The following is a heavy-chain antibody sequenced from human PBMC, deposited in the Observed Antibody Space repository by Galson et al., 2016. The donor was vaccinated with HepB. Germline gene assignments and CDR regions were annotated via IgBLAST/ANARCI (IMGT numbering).Heavy chain of an antibody. CDR3: ATGKDIVVVPAPLDY. CDR2: IVPMVGTA. D-gene: IGHD2-2*01. V-gene: IGHV1-69*13. CDR1: GGTFSTHV. Sequence: SVKVSCKASGGTFSTHVINWVRQAPGQGLEWMGGIVPMVGTADYAQRFQGRVTITADESTTTAYMELSNLRSEDTALYYCATGKDIVVVPAPLDYWGQGTLITVSS. J-gene: IGHJ4*02.